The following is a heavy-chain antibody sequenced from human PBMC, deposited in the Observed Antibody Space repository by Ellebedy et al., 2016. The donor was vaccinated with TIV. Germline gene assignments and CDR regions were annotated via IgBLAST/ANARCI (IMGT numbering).Heavy chain of an antibody. Sequence: GGSLRLSCAASGFTFSSYAMSWVRQAPGKELEWVSAISGSGASTYYADSVKGRFTISRDNSKNTLYLQMNSLRAEDTAVYYCAKDAKYDNSAYFDYWGQGALVTVSS. V-gene: IGHV3-23*01. D-gene: IGHD3-22*01. CDR2: ISGSGAST. CDR1: GFTFSSYA. J-gene: IGHJ4*02. CDR3: AKDAKYDNSAYFDY.